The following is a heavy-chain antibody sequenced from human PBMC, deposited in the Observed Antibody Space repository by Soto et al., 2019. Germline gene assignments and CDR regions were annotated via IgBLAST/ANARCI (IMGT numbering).Heavy chain of an antibody. Sequence: EVRLVESEGGLVQPGGSLSLSCAASGFTFSYYWMRWVRQAPGQGLLWVSRIHSDGSSTTYADSVKGRFTISRDNAKNTVSLQMNSLRVEDTGVYFCARGDRGAFDLWGQGTMVTVSS. CDR2: IHSDGSST. V-gene: IGHV3-74*01. J-gene: IGHJ3*01. CDR3: ARGDRGAFDL. D-gene: IGHD2-21*02. CDR1: GFTFSYYW.